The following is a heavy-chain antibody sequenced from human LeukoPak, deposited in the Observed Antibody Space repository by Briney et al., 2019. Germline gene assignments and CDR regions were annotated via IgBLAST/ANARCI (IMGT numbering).Heavy chain of an antibody. Sequence: SETLSLTCTVSGVSISIGSYYWDWLRQPPGKGLEWIGNVYYTGTTNYNPSLKSRVIISIDTSKNQFSLKLTSVTAADTALYYCARGPGRITMVRGLMVGFDPWGQGTLVTVSS. V-gene: IGHV4-39*01. CDR1: GVSISIGSYY. D-gene: IGHD3-10*01. J-gene: IGHJ5*02. CDR3: ARGPGRITMVRGLMVGFDP. CDR2: VYYTGTT.